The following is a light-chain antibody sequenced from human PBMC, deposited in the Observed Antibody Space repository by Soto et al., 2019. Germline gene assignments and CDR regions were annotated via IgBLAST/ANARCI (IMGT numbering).Light chain of an antibody. CDR1: QSVSNY. V-gene: IGKV3-11*01. J-gene: IGKJ5*01. CDR3: QHGGT. Sequence: EIVLTQSPATLSLSPGERATVSCRASQSVSNYLGWYQQKPGQALRLLIYDASHRATGIPARFSGSGSGTAFTLTISSLEPEDFAVYYCQHGGTFGQGTRLEIK. CDR2: DAS.